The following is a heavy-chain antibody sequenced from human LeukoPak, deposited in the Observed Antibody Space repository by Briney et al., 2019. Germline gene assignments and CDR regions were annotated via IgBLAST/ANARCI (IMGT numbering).Heavy chain of an antibody. D-gene: IGHD6-13*01. J-gene: IGHJ3*02. CDR2: ISSSSSYI. CDR3: ARDASWFRAFDI. V-gene: IGHV3-21*01. Sequence: GGSLRLSCAASGFTFSSYSMNWVRQAPGKGLEWVSSISSSSSYIYYADSVKGRFTISRDNAKNSLYLQMNSLRAEDTAVYYCARDASWFRAFDIWGQGTMVTVSS. CDR1: GFTFSSYS.